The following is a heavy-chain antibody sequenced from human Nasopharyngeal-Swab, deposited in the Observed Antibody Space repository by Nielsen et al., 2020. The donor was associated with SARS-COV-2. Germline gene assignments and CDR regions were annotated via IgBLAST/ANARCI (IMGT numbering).Heavy chain of an antibody. CDR2: ISYDGSNK. V-gene: IGHV3-30-3*01. Sequence: RQAPGKGLEWVAVISYDGSNKYYAGSVKGRLTISRDNSKNTLYLQMNSLRAEDTAVYYCARAPGDGMDVWGQGTTVTVSS. J-gene: IGHJ6*02. CDR3: ARAPGDGMDV.